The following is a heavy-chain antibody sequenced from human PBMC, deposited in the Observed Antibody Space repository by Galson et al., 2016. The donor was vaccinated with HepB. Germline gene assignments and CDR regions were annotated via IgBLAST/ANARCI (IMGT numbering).Heavy chain of an antibody. J-gene: IGHJ4*02. D-gene: IGHD5-18*01. V-gene: IGHV3-49*03. CDR2: IRSQTYGGTT. Sequence: SLRLSCATSGFTFADYAMTWFHQTPGKGLEWVGFIRSQTYGGTTDYAASVEGRFTISRDDSKSIVYLQMNSLKTEDTALYYCTRLSGYTYGHDFDYWGQGTLVTVSS. CDR1: GFTFADYA. CDR3: TRLSGYTYGHDFDY.